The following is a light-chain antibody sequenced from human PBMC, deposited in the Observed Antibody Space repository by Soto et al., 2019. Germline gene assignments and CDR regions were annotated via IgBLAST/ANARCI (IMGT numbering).Light chain of an antibody. CDR2: NVF. CDR1: SRDVGGYNY. V-gene: IGLV2-14*03. CDR3: SSYSNFTTLYV. Sequence: QSVLTQPASVSGSPGQSITISCTGTSRDVGGYNYVSWYQKNPGKAPKLMIYNVFNRPSGVSDRFSGSKSGNTASLTISGLQAEDEADYYCSSYSNFTTLYVFGTGTKVTVL. J-gene: IGLJ1*01.